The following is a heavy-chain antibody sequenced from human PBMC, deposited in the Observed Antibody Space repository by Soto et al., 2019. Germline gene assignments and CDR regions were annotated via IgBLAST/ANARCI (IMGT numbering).Heavy chain of an antibody. J-gene: IGHJ4*02. CDR1: GDSISSSNW. D-gene: IGHD1-1*01. CDR2: IYHSGNT. CDR3: ARLDGFGY. Sequence: QVQLQESGPGLVKLSGTLSLTCAVSGDSISSSNWWSWVRHPPGKGLEWIGEIYHSGNTNYNPSLKGRFTISVDKSKNQFSLKLTSVTAADTAVYYCARLDGFGYWGQGTLVTVSS. V-gene: IGHV4-4*02.